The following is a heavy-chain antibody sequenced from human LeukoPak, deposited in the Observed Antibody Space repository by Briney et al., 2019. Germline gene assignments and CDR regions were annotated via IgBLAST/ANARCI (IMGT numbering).Heavy chain of an antibody. Sequence: ASVKVSCKASGYTFTSYGISWVQQAPGQGLEWMGWISAYNGNTNYAQKLQGRVTMTTDTSTSTAYMELRSLRSDDTAVYYCARDRRRYSSGRYEGYWGQGTLVTVSS. CDR1: GYTFTSYG. D-gene: IGHD6-19*01. CDR2: ISAYNGNT. J-gene: IGHJ4*02. V-gene: IGHV1-18*01. CDR3: ARDRRRYSSGRYEGY.